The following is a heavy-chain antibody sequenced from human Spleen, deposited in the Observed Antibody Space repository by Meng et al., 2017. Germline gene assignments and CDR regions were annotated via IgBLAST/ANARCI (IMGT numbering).Heavy chain of an antibody. CDR3: ARSPIDKYDLSALPLDY. Sequence: GESLKISCVASGFTFSDYYMSWIRQAPGKGLEWVSYISSSGSTIYYADSVKGRFTISRDNAKNSLYLQMNSLRGEDTAVYYCARSPIDKYDLSALPLDYWGQGTLVTVSS. V-gene: IGHV3-11*01. J-gene: IGHJ4*02. CDR2: ISSSGSTI. CDR1: GFTFSDYY. D-gene: IGHD3-22*01.